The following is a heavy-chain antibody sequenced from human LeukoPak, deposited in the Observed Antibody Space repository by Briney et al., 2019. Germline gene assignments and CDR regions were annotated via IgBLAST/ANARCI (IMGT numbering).Heavy chain of an antibody. D-gene: IGHD3-22*01. CDR1: GFAFSSHS. CDR2: VSGSGGST. Sequence: QPGGSLRLSCAASGFAFSSHSMNWVRQAPGKGLEWVSTVSGSGGSTYYANSVKGRFTISRDNSKNTLYLQMNTLRAEDTAVYYCARDLYFDSSGPLLYWGQGTLVTVSS. V-gene: IGHV3-23*01. CDR3: ARDLYFDSSGPLLY. J-gene: IGHJ4*02.